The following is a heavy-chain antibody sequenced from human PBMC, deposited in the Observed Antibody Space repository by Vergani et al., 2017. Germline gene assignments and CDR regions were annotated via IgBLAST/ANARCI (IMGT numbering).Heavy chain of an antibody. V-gene: IGHV3-20*01. Sequence: EVQLVESGGGVVRPGGSLRLSCAASGFTFDDYGMSWVRQAPGKGLEWVSGINWNGGSTGYADSVKGRFTISRDNAKNSLYLQMNSLRAEDTALYHCAGDRGTYSSGWYWFDPWGQGTLVTVSS. D-gene: IGHD6-19*01. CDR3: AGDRGTYSSGWYWFDP. CDR2: INWNGGST. CDR1: GFTFDDYG. J-gene: IGHJ5*02.